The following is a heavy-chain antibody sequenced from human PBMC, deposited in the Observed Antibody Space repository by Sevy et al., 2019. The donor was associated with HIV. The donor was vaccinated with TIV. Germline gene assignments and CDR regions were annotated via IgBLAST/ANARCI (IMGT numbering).Heavy chain of an antibody. CDR3: AKDCHYDSSGYYYPGAFDI. CDR1: GFTFSSYA. Sequence: GGSLRLSCAPSGFTFSSYAMSWVRQAPGKGLEWVSAISGSGGSTYYADSVKGRFTISRDNSKNTLYLQMNSLRAEDTAVYYCAKDCHYDSSGYYYPGAFDIWGQGTMVTVSS. V-gene: IGHV3-23*01. CDR2: ISGSGGST. J-gene: IGHJ3*02. D-gene: IGHD3-22*01.